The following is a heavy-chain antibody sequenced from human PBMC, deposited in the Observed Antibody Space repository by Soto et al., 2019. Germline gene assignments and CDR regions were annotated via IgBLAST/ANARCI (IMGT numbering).Heavy chain of an antibody. CDR3: VRGPIYHDIVVVPAALTNWFDP. D-gene: IGHD2-2*01. CDR1: GITINSGTYH. Sequence: SETLPLTCTVSGITINSGTYHWTWIRQHPGRGLEWIGYIYCSGNSYCNTSPKSGVTISVDRSKNQFSLGLTSVTAADTAVYYCVRGPIYHDIVVVPAALTNWFDPWGQGTLVTVSS. J-gene: IGHJ5*02. V-gene: IGHV4-31*03. CDR2: IYCSGNS.